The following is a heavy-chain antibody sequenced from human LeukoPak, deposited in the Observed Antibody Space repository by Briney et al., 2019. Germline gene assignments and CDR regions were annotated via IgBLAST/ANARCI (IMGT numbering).Heavy chain of an antibody. CDR3: ARDAGGYQDAFDI. Sequence: GGSLRLSRAASGFTFSSYWMSWVRQAPGKGLEWVANIKQDGSEKYYVDSVKGRFTISRDNAKNSLYLQMNSLRAEDTAVYYCARDAGGYQDAFDIWGQGTMVTVSP. CDR1: GFTFSSYW. V-gene: IGHV3-7*01. D-gene: IGHD5-18*01. J-gene: IGHJ3*02. CDR2: IKQDGSEK.